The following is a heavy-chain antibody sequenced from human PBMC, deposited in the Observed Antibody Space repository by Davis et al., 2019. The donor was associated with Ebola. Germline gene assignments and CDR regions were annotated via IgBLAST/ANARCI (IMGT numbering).Heavy chain of an antibody. CDR2: ISSSSSYI. J-gene: IGHJ4*02. D-gene: IGHD6-13*01. CDR3: ARAKGYSSSCLGY. Sequence: PGGSLRLSCAASGFTFSSYSMNWVRQAPGKGLEWVSSISSSSSYIYYADSVKGRFTISRDNAKNSLYLQMNSLRAEDTAVYYCARAKGYSSSCLGYWGQGTLVTVSS. CDR1: GFTFSSYS. V-gene: IGHV3-21*01.